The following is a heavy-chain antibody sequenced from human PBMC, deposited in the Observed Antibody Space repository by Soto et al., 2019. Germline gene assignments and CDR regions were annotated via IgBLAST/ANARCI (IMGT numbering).Heavy chain of an antibody. J-gene: IGHJ6*02. Sequence: ASVKVSCKASGYTFTSYYMHWVRQAPGQGLEWMGIINPSGGSTSYAQKFQGRVTMTRDTSTSTVYMELSSLRSEDTAVYYCARGDDYVWGSYRYGMDVWGQGTTVTGSS. CDR1: GYTFTSYY. V-gene: IGHV1-46*01. CDR3: ARGDDYVWGSYRYGMDV. CDR2: INPSGGST. D-gene: IGHD3-16*02.